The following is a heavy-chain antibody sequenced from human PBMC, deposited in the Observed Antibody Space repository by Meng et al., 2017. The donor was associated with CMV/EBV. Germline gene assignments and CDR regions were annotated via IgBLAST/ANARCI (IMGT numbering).Heavy chain of an antibody. CDR2: IYTSGST. D-gene: IGHD6-19*01. Sequence: QGPLTGSGPGLGKPSAHLSLSCPVPGGSISSYYWSWIRQPAGKGLEWIGRIYTSGSTNYNPSLKSRVTMSVDTSKNQFSLKLSSVTAADTAVYYCARDSSGWYPHFDYWGQGTLVTVSS. J-gene: IGHJ4*02. CDR1: GGSISSYY. CDR3: ARDSSGWYPHFDY. V-gene: IGHV4-4*07.